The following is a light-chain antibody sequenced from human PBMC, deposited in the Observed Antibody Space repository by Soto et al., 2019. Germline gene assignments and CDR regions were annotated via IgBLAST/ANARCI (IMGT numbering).Light chain of an antibody. J-gene: IGKJ2*01. CDR2: KAS. Sequence: DIQMTQFPSTLAASVGDRVTITGSASQSMSSWLAWYEQKPGKAPNVLIYKASSVESGVPPRFSGSGSATELTLTISSLQPDDFVPYYCPQYNGYPSAFGHGTKLEIK. CDR1: QSMSSW. V-gene: IGKV1-5*03. CDR3: PQYNGYPSA.